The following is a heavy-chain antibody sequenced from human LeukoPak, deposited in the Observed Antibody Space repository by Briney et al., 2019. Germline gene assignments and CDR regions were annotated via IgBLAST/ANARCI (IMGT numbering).Heavy chain of an antibody. D-gene: IGHD5-18*01. CDR3: ARERAAMVTIDY. CDR1: GFTFSSYA. Sequence: GGSLRLSCAASGFTFSSYAMHWVRQAPGKGLEWVAVISYDGSNKYYADSVKGRFTISRDNSKNTLYLQMNSLRAEDTAVYYCARERAAMVTIDYWGQGTLVTVSS. CDR2: ISYDGSNK. J-gene: IGHJ4*02. V-gene: IGHV3-30-3*01.